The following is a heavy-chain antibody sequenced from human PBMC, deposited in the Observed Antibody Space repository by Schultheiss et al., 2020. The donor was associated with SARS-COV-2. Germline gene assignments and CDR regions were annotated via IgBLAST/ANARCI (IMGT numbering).Heavy chain of an antibody. CDR2: IKSKTDGGTT. CDR1: GFTFSNAW. Sequence: GGSLRLSCAASGFTFSNAWMSWVRQAPGKGLEWVGRIKSKTDGGTTDYAAPVKGRFTISRDNSKNTLYLQMNSLRAEDTAVYYCAKDGRYYDSSGYSDYWGQGALVTVSS. D-gene: IGHD3-22*01. J-gene: IGHJ4*02. V-gene: IGHV3-15*01. CDR3: AKDGRYYDSSGYSDY.